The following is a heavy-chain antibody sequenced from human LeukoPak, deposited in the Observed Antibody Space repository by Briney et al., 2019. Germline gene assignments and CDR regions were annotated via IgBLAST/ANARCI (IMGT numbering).Heavy chain of an antibody. CDR3: ARKLMVRGVIPYYYYMDV. CDR2: ISSSSSYI. V-gene: IGHV3-21*01. Sequence: GGSLRLSCAASGFTFSSYSMNWVRQAPGKGLEWVSSISSSSSYIYYADSVKGRFTISRDNAKNSLYLQMNNLRAEDTAVYYCARKLMVRGVIPYYYYMDVWGKGTTVTVSS. J-gene: IGHJ6*03. CDR1: GFTFSSYS. D-gene: IGHD3-10*01.